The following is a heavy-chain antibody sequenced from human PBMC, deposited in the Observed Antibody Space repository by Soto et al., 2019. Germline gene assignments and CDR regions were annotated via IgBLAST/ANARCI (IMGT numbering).Heavy chain of an antibody. V-gene: IGHV3-7*01. D-gene: IGHD5-18*01. CDR1: GFTFSSYW. CDR3: ERARIQLWSQLYFDY. CDR2: IKQDGSEK. Sequence: EVQLVESGGGLVQPGGSLRLSCAASGFTFSSYWMSWVRQAPGKGLEWVANIKQDGSEKYYVDSVKGRLTISRDNAKNSLYLQMNRLSAEDTALYYCERARIQLWSQLYFDYWGQGTLVTVSS. J-gene: IGHJ4*02.